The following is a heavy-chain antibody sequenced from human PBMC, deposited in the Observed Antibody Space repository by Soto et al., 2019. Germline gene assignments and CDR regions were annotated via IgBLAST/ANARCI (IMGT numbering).Heavy chain of an antibody. D-gene: IGHD3-9*01. V-gene: IGHV1-2*04. Sequence: ASVKVSCKASGYTFTGYYMHWVRQAPGQGLEWMGWINPNSGGTNYAQKFQGWVTMTRDTSISTAYMELSRLRSDDTAVYYCARELSALRYFDWPPMDVWGQGTTVTVSS. CDR2: INPNSGGT. J-gene: IGHJ6*02. CDR1: GYTFTGYY. CDR3: ARELSALRYFDWPPMDV.